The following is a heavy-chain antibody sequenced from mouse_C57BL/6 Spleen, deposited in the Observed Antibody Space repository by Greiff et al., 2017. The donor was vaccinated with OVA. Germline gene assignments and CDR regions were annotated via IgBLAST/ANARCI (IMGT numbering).Heavy chain of an antibody. V-gene: IGHV1-54*01. CDR2: INPGSGGT. J-gene: IGHJ4*01. CDR3: ARSGLRGYAMDY. Sequence: QVQLQQSGAELVRPGTSVKVSCKASGYAFTNYLIEWVKQRPGQGLEWIGVINPGSGGTNYNEKFKGKATLTADKSSSTAYMQLSSLTSEDSAVYFCARSGLRGYAMDYWGQGTSVTVSS. CDR1: GYAFTNYL. D-gene: IGHD3-1*01.